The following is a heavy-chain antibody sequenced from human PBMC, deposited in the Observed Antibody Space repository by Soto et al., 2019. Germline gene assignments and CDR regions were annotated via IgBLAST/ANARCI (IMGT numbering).Heavy chain of an antibody. V-gene: IGHV1-18*01. Sequence: QVQLMQSGAEVKKPGASVKVSCKASGYTFTNYGFSWVRQAPGQGLEWMGWINAYNGNTNYAQKFQGRVTVTTDTSTSTGNGGERSLRSDGPAVDHCAGGGGGDYAFEYWGRGTLVTVSS. CDR1: GYTFTNYG. CDR3: AGGGGGDYAFEY. J-gene: IGHJ4*02. CDR2: INAYNGNT. D-gene: IGHD4-17*01.